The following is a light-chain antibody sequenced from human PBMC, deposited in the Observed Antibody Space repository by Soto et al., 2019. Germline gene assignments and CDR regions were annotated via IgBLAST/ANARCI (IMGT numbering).Light chain of an antibody. CDR1: QSISSH. CDR2: TAS. J-gene: IGKJ5*01. V-gene: IGKV1-33*01. CDR3: QQYDNLPIT. Sequence: DIRMTQSPSSLSASVGDTVTITFRASQSISSHLNWYQQKPGKAPNLLMYTASNLQSGVPSRFSGSGSGTDFTFTISSLQPEDIATYYCQQYDNLPITFGQGTRLEIK.